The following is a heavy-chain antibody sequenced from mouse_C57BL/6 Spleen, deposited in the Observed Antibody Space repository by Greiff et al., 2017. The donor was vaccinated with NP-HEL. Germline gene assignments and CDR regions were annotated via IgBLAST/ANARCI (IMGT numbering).Heavy chain of an antibody. Sequence: EVKLQESGPELVKPGASVKIPCKASGYTFTDYNMDWVKQSHGKSLEWIGDINPNNGGTIYNQKFKGKATLTVDKSSSTAYMELRSLTSEDTAVYYCARSIGVITISFDYWGQGTTLTVSS. J-gene: IGHJ2*01. D-gene: IGHD1-1*02. CDR3: ARSIGVITISFDY. V-gene: IGHV1-18*01. CDR2: INPNNGGT. CDR1: GYTFTDYN.